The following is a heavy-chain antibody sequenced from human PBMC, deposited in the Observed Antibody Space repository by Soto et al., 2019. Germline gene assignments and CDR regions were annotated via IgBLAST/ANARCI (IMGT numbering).Heavy chain of an antibody. D-gene: IGHD3-10*01. J-gene: IGHJ5*02. CDR3: AREGEGGSTVFDP. CDR2: IYYSGST. Sequence: QVQLQESGPGLVKPSQTLSLTCTVSGGSISSGGYYWSWIRQHPGKCLEWIGYIYYSGSTYYNPSLKSRVTISVDTSKNQFSLKLSSVTAADTAVYYGAREGEGGSTVFDPWGKGTLVTVSS. CDR1: GGSISSGGYY. V-gene: IGHV4-31*03.